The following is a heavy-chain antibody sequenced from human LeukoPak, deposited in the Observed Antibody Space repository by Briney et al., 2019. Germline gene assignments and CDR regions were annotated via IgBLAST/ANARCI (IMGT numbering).Heavy chain of an antibody. Sequence: PSETLSLTCTVAGGSISRYYWSWIRQPAGKGLKWIGGIYYSGSTNYNPSLKSRVTISVDTSKNQFSLKLSSVTAADTAVYYCARLVTMVRGTSSLFDYWGQGTLVTVSS. V-gene: IGHV4-59*01. CDR3: ARLVTMVRGTSSLFDY. J-gene: IGHJ4*02. CDR2: IYYSGST. CDR1: GGSISRYY. D-gene: IGHD3-10*01.